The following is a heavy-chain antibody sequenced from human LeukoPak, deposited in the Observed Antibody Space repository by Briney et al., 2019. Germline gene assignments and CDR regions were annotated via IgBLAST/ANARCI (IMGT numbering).Heavy chain of an antibody. J-gene: IGHJ4*02. D-gene: IGHD2-15*01. CDR3: AREEDGGYFDY. Sequence: ASVQVSCKACGYNFTSYYIHWVGQDPRQALEWMGRINPSGAGTHHEKKSQGRVTVTRDTSTSTVYMELNSLRSDDTAVYYCAREEDGGYFDYWGQGTLVTVSS. CDR2: INPSGAGT. V-gene: IGHV1-46*01. CDR1: GYNFTSYY.